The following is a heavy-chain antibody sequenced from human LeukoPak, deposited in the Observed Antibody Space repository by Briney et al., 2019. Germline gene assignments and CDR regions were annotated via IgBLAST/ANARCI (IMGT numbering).Heavy chain of an antibody. V-gene: IGHV3-23*01. J-gene: IGHJ4*02. Sequence: GGSLRLSCAASGFTFSSYAMSWVRQAPGKGLEWVSAISGSGGSTYYADSVKGRFTISRDNSKNTLYLQMNSLRAEDTAVYYCARDYYDILTGYYGGYFDYWGQGTLVTVSS. CDR1: GFTFSSYA. CDR3: ARDYYDILTGYYGGYFDY. D-gene: IGHD3-9*01. CDR2: ISGSGGST.